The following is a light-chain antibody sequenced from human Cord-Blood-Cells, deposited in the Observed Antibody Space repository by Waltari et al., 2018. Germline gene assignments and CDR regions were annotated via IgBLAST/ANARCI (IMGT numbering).Light chain of an antibody. V-gene: IGKV1-5*01. J-gene: IGKJ1*01. CDR3: QQYNSYSPWT. CDR1: QSISSW. Sequence: DIQMTQSPSTLSASVGDRVTITCRASQSISSWLAWYQQKPGKAPKLLIYDASSLESGVPSRFSGSGSCTEFTLTISSLQPDDVATYYCQQYNSYSPWTFGQGTKVEIK. CDR2: DAS.